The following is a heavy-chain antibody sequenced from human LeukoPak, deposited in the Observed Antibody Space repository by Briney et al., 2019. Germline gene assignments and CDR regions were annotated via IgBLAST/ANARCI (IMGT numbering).Heavy chain of an antibody. CDR3: ARRLRYFDWYSRGAFDI. D-gene: IGHD3-9*01. CDR2: IYYSGST. V-gene: IGHV4-39*01. J-gene: IGHJ3*02. CDR1: GGSISSSSYY. Sequence: PSETLSLTCTVSGGSISSSSYYWGWIRQPPGKGLEWIGSIYYSGSTYYNPSLKSRVTISVDTSKNQFSLKLSSVTAADTAVYYCARRLRYFDWYSRGAFDIWGQGTMVTVSS.